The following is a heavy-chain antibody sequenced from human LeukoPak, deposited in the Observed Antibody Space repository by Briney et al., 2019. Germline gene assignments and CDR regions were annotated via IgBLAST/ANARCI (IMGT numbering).Heavy chain of an antibody. Sequence: GGSLRLSCAASGFTFSSYAMHWVRQAPGKGLEWVAVISYDGSNKYYADSVKGRFTTSRDNSKNTLFLQMNSLRAEDTAIYYCAKYGPQDSGSSHFDYWGQGALVTVSS. CDR3: AKYGPQDSGSSHFDY. CDR1: GFTFSSYA. J-gene: IGHJ4*02. D-gene: IGHD1-26*01. V-gene: IGHV3-30-3*02. CDR2: ISYDGSNK.